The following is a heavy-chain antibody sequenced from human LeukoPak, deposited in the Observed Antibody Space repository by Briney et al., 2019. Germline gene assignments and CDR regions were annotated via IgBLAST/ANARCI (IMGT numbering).Heavy chain of an antibody. D-gene: IGHD2-21*02. CDR1: GGTFSSYA. CDR2: MNPNSGNT. V-gene: IGHV1-8*02. CDR3: ARGRRKASLVVTEYWFDP. J-gene: IGHJ5*02. Sequence: ASVKVSCKASGGTFSSYAISWVRQAPGQGLEWMGWMNPNSGNTGYAQKFQGRVTMTRNTSISTAYMELSSLRSEDTAVYYCARGRRKASLVVTEYWFDPWGQGTLVTVSS.